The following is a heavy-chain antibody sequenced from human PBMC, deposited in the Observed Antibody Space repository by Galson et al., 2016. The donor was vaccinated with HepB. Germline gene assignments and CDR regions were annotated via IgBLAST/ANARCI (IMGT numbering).Heavy chain of an antibody. CDR3: ARDRDDSGRGYYHFDY. D-gene: IGHD3-3*01. CDR2: IYTTGNI. CDR1: GGSMGNYY. Sequence: SETLSLTCTVSGGSMGNYYWSWIRQPAGKGLELIGSIYTTGNINYNPSLKSRVTMSVDTSKNQISLKLTSVTAADTAVYYCARDRDDSGRGYYHFDYWGQGTLVTVDS. J-gene: IGHJ4*02. V-gene: IGHV4-4*07.